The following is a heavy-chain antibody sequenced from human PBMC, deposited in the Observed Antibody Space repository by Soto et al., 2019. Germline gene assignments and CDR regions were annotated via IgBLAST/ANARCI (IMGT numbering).Heavy chain of an antibody. V-gene: IGHV1-3*01. Sequence: ASVKVSCKASGYTFTGYAMHWVRQAPGQRLEWMGWINAGNGNTKYSQKFQGRVTITRDTSASTAYMELSSLRSEDTAVYYCARAVAVAADFDYGGQETLVTVPS. CDR3: ARAVAVAADFDY. CDR1: GYTFTGYA. J-gene: IGHJ4*02. CDR2: INAGNGNT. D-gene: IGHD6-19*01.